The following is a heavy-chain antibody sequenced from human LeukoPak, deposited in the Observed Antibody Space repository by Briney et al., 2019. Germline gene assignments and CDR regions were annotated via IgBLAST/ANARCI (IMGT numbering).Heavy chain of an antibody. CDR2: INHSGST. Sequence: NSSETLSLTCAVYGGSFSGYYWSWIRQPPGKGLEWIGEINHSGSTNYNPSLKSRVTISVDTSKNQFSLKLSSVTAADTAVYYCARTNSSGEPFGYFDYWGQGTLVTVSS. V-gene: IGHV4-34*01. CDR1: GGSFSGYY. D-gene: IGHD3-22*01. CDR3: ARTNSSGEPFGYFDY. J-gene: IGHJ4*02.